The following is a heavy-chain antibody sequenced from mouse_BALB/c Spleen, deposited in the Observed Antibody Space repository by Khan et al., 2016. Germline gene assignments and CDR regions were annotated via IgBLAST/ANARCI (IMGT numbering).Heavy chain of an antibody. CDR2: IDPANGNT. CDR3: ARGYYGRSHFDY. CDR1: GFNIKDTY. D-gene: IGHD1-1*01. V-gene: IGHV14-3*02. J-gene: IGHJ2*01. Sequence: VQLQQSGAELVKPGASVKLSCTASGFNIKDTYMHWVKQRPEQGLEWIGRIDPANGNTKYDPKFQGKATITADTSSNTAYLQLSSLTSEDTAVYDCARGYYGRSHFDYWGQGTTLTVSS.